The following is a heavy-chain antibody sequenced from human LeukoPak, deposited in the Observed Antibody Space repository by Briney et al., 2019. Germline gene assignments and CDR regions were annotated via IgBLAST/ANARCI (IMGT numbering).Heavy chain of an antibody. D-gene: IGHD2/OR15-2a*01. CDR2: IYDSGNE. V-gene: IGHV4-39*01. CDR1: GGPISTSAFY. J-gene: IGHJ6*03. CDR3: ARQISDYYYYYMDV. Sequence: SETLSLTCTVSGGPISTSAFYWGWIRQPPGKGLEWIGSIYDSGNEFYNPSLKSRVTISADTSKNQLSLKLNSVTAADTAMYYCARQISDYYYYYMDVWGEGITVTVSS.